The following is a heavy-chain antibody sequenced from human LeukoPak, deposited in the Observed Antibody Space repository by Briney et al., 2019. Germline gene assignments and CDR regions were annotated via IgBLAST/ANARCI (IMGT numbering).Heavy chain of an antibody. CDR3: ARDMYVWGSKGAYFDY. V-gene: IGHV4-38-2*02. CDR1: GYSISSGYY. J-gene: IGHJ4*02. Sequence: SETLSLTCTVSGYSISSGYYWGWIRQPPGKGLEWIGSIYYSGSTYYNPSLKSRVTISVDTSKNQFSLKLSSVTAADTAVYYCARDMYVWGSKGAYFDYWGQGTLVTVSS. D-gene: IGHD3-16*01. CDR2: IYYSGST.